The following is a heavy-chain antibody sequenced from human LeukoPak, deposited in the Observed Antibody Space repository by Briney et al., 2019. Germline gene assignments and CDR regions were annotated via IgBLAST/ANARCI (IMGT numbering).Heavy chain of an antibody. CDR3: ARGGPPGSGKARDYYYYMDV. V-gene: IGHV3-53*01. CDR2: IYSGGST. J-gene: IGHJ6*03. Sequence: GGSLRLSCAASGFTVSSNYMSWVRQAPGKGLEWVSVIYSGGSTYYADSVKGRFTISRDNSKNTLYLQMNSLRAEDTAVYYCARGGPPGSGKARDYYYYMDVWGKGTTVTVSS. D-gene: IGHD3-10*01. CDR1: GFTVSSNY.